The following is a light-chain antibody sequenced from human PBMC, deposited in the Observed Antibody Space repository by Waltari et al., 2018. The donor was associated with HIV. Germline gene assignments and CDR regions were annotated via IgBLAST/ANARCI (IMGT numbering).Light chain of an antibody. V-gene: IGLV2-14*03. CDR2: DVS. Sequence: QSALPQPASVSGSPGQSITISCTGTSRAVGDTNHVSWYQQHPGKAPKVMIYDVSNRPSGVSNRFSGSKSGNTASLIISGLQAEDEADYYCTSYTSSSSWVFGGGTKLTVL. CDR3: TSYTSSSSWV. J-gene: IGLJ3*02. CDR1: SRAVGDTNH.